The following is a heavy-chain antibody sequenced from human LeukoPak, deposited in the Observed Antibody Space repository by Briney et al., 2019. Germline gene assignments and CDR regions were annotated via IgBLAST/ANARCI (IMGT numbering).Heavy chain of an antibody. V-gene: IGHV3-30*18. D-gene: IGHD4-23*01. CDR3: AKDYGGNNYDTFDI. Sequence: GGSLRLSCAASGFPFSDFGIHWVRQAPGKGLEWVAATSYDGTNKYYADSVKGRFTISRDNSKNTLYLQMNSLRAEDTALYYCAKDYGGNNYDTFDIWGQGTMVAVSS. CDR1: GFPFSDFG. CDR2: TSYDGTNK. J-gene: IGHJ3*02.